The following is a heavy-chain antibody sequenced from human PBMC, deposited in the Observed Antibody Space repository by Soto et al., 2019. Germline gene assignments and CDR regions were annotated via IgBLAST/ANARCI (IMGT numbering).Heavy chain of an antibody. CDR2: ISAYNGNT. V-gene: IGHV1-18*01. Sequence: QVQLVQSGAEVKKPGASVKVSCKASGYTFTSYGISWVRQAPGQGLEWMGWISAYNGNTNYAQKLQGRVTMTTDTSTSTAYMELRSLRSDDTAVYYCARLIEGQRSYYYDSSGYYHLDYWGQGTLVTVSS. CDR3: ARLIEGQRSYYYDSSGYYHLDY. J-gene: IGHJ4*02. D-gene: IGHD3-22*01. CDR1: GYTFTSYG.